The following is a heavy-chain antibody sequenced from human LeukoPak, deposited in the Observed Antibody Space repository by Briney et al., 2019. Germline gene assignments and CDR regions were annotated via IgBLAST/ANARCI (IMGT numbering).Heavy chain of an antibody. Sequence: GGSLRLSCAASGFTFTTYAMSWVRQAPGKGLEWVSYISSSSSTIYYADSVKGRFTISRDNAKNSLYLQMNSLRAEDTAVYYCARVGARIPLGRAFDIWGQGTMVTVSS. CDR1: GFTFTTYA. D-gene: IGHD1-26*01. V-gene: IGHV3-48*01. CDR2: ISSSSSTI. J-gene: IGHJ3*02. CDR3: ARVGARIPLGRAFDI.